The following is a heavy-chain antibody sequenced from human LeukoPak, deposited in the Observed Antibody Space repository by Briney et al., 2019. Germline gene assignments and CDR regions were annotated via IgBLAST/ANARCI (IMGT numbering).Heavy chain of an antibody. CDR1: GFTFSSYS. V-gene: IGHV3-21*01. Sequence: PGGSLRLSCAASGFTFSSYSMNWVRQAPGKGLEWVSSISSSSSYIYYADSVKGRFTISRDNAKNSLYLQMNSLRAEDTAVYYCAKDAYYYDSSGPLGFDPWGQGTLVTVSS. J-gene: IGHJ5*02. CDR2: ISSSSSYI. CDR3: AKDAYYYDSSGPLGFDP. D-gene: IGHD3-22*01.